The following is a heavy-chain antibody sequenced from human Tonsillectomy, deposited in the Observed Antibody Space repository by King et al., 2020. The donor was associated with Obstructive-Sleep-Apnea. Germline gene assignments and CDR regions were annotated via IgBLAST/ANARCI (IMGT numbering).Heavy chain of an antibody. Sequence: VQLVESGGGLVKPGGSLRLSCAASGLTFSNAWMSWVRQAPGKGLEWVGRIKSKTDDGTTDYAAPVKGRFTISRDDSKNTLYLQMNSLKTEDTAIYYCSTTRGIAVTGTWGTLLYWGQGTLVTVSS. V-gene: IGHV3-15*01. D-gene: IGHD6-19*01. CDR2: IKSKTDDGTT. CDR3: STTRGIAVTGTWGTLLY. J-gene: IGHJ4*02. CDR1: GLTFSNAW.